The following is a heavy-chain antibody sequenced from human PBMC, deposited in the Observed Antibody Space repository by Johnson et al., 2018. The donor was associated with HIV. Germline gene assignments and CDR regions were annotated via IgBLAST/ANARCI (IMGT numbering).Heavy chain of an antibody. CDR3: ARGSSSWYGVFDAFDI. J-gene: IGHJ3*02. Sequence: QVQLVESGGRVVQPGRSLRLSCAASGFTLSKHAMHWVRQAPGKGLEWVTVIWYDGSNKNYATSVKGGFPISRDNAKNSLYLKMNSLRAEDTAVYYCARGSSSWYGVFDAFDIWGQGTMVTVSS. CDR1: GFTLSKHA. D-gene: IGHD6-13*01. V-gene: IGHV3-33*01. CDR2: IWYDGSNK.